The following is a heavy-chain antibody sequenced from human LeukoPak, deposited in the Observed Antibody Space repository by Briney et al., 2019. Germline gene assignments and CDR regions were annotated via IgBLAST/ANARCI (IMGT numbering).Heavy chain of an antibody. CDR2: IYYSGST. CDR3: ARVAAVTAFDY. V-gene: IGHV4-31*03. J-gene: IGHJ4*02. Sequence: SETLSLTCTVSGGSISSGGYYWSWIRQHPGKGLEWIGYIYYSGSTYYNPSLKSRVTISVDTSKNQFSLKLSSVTAADTAVYYCARVAAVTAFDYWGQGTLVTVSS. D-gene: IGHD2-21*02. CDR1: GGSISSGGYY.